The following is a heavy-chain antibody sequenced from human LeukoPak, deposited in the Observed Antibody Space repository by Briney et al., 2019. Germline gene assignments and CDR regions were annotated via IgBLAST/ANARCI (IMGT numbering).Heavy chain of an antibody. CDR3: AKMKGHPLPKYYMDV. CDR1: IFTFSGFA. V-gene: IGHV3-23*01. CDR2: ISGSGDNT. D-gene: IGHD1-26*01. J-gene: IGHJ6*01. Sequence: GGSLRLSCAASIFTFSGFAMSGVRRTPGGGLEWGSGISGSGDNTLYADSVKGRFTISRDNSKNTLYLEMNSLRAEDTAIYYCAKMKGHPLPKYYMDVWGQGTTVTVSS.